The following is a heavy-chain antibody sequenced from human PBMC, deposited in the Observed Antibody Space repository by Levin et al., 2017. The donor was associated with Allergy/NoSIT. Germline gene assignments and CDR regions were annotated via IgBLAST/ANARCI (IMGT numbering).Heavy chain of an antibody. V-gene: IGHV3-7*04. CDR3: ARDGGIAAAAADY. D-gene: IGHD6-13*01. Sequence: PGGSLRLSCAASGFTFSSYWMSWVRQAPGKGLEWVANIKQDGSEKYYVDSVKGRFTISRDNAKNSLYLQMNSLRAEDTAVYYCARDGGIAAAAADYWGQGTLVTVSS. CDR1: GFTFSSYW. J-gene: IGHJ4*02. CDR2: IKQDGSEK.